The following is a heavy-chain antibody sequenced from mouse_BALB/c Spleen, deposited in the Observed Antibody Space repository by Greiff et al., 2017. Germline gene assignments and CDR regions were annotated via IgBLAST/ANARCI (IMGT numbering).Heavy chain of an antibody. CDR1: GFNIKDTY. CDR2: IDPANCNT. CDR3: ARSPIYYDYGDAMDY. V-gene: IGHV14-3*02. D-gene: IGHD2-4*01. J-gene: IGHJ4*01. Sequence: VQLQQSGAELVKPGASVKLSCTASGFNIKDTYMHWVKQRPEQGLEWIGRIDPANCNTKYDPKFQGKATITADTSSNTAYLQLSSLTSEDTAVYYCARSPIYYDYGDAMDYWGQGTSVTVSS.